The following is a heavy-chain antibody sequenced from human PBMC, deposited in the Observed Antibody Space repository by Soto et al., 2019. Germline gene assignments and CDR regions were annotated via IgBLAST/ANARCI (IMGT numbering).Heavy chain of an antibody. V-gene: IGHV2-5*02. J-gene: IGHJ4*02. Sequence: QITLEESGPTLVKPTQTLMLTCTFSGFSLSSAGVGVGWIRQPPGKALEWLGLIYWDDNKYYSPSLQRRLSISKGLSNNQIVLTMSTMDPVDTATYYCAHRRRYEGIVTSGFDHWGQGIRVTVSS. CDR2: IYWDDNK. CDR3: AHRRRYEGIVTSGFDH. D-gene: IGHD2-21*01. CDR1: GFSLSSAGVG.